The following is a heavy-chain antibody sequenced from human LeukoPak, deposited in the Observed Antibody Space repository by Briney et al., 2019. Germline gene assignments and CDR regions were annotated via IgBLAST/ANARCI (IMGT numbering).Heavy chain of an antibody. Sequence: SETLSLTCTASGGSISSYYWSWIRQPPGKGLEWIGYIYYSGSTNYNPSLKSRVTISVDTSKNQFSLKLSSVTAADTAVYYCARRVDIVATIGEYYFDYWGQGTLVTVS. D-gene: IGHD5-12*01. CDR3: ARRVDIVATIGEYYFDY. J-gene: IGHJ4*02. CDR1: GGSISSYY. CDR2: IYYSGST. V-gene: IGHV4-59*08.